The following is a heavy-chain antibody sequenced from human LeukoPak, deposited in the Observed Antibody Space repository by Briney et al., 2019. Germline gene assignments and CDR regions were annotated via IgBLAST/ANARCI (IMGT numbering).Heavy chain of an antibody. V-gene: IGHV3-23*01. CDR3: AKTDSSDYSYFFDY. J-gene: IGHJ4*02. CDR2: IDASGGRT. D-gene: IGHD3-22*01. Sequence: GGSLRLSCAASGFTFSSYAMTWVRQATGKGLEWVSGIDASGGRTHYTDSMKGRFTISRDNSKNTLYLQINGLRPEDTAVYYCAKTDSSDYSYFFDYWGQGTLVTVSS. CDR1: GFTFSSYA.